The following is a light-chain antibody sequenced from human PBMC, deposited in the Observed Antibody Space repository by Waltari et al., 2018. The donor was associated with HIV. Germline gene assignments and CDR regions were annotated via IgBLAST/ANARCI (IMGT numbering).Light chain of an antibody. CDR2: TNK. CDR1: SSNIGRNY. CDR3: AAWNDRLSGYV. Sequence: QSVLTQPPSASGTPGQRVTISCSGSSSNIGRNYVYWYQQIPGTAPKLLIYTNKQRPSGVPDLFSGSKSGTSASLAISGLRSEDEADYYCAAWNDRLSGYVFGTGTKVTV. V-gene: IGLV1-47*01. J-gene: IGLJ1*01.